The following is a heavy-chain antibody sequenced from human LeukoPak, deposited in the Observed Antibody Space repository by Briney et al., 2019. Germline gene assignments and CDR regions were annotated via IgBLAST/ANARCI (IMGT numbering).Heavy chain of an antibody. V-gene: IGHV3-7*01. D-gene: IGHD6-19*01. Sequence: GGSLRLSCAASGFTFSSYWMSWVRQAPGKGLEWVANIKQDGSEKYYVDSVKGRFTISRDNAKNSLYLQMNSLRAEDTAVYYCARDVKWLVLGNYFDYWGQGTLVTVSS. J-gene: IGHJ4*02. CDR1: GFTFSSYW. CDR3: ARDVKWLVLGNYFDY. CDR2: IKQDGSEK.